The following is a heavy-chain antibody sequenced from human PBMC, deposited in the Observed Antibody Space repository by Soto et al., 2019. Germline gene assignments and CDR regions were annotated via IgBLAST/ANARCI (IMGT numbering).Heavy chain of an antibody. CDR2: ISGSGGTT. CDR3: AKTPRQWLVYFDY. CDR1: GFTFSNYA. J-gene: IGHJ4*02. D-gene: IGHD6-19*01. V-gene: IGHV3-23*01. Sequence: EVQLLESGGGLVQPGGSQRLSCAASGFTFSNYAIAWVRQAPGKGLEWVSGISGSGGTTYYADSVKGRFTISRDNSKDTLHLQMNSLRAEDTAVYYCAKTPRQWLVYFDYWGQGALVTVSS.